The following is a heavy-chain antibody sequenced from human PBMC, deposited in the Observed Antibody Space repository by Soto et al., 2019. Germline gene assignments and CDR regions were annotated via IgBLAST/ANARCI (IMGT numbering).Heavy chain of an antibody. Sequence: QVQLVQSGAEVKKPGSSVKVSCKASGGTFNSYAIDWVRQAPGQGLEWMGGIIPIFGTTNYAQKLQGRVKLTADESTRTAYMELSTLRSEDTAVYYCARGTVTGSEYNYYYYGMDVCCQGTTVTVSS. D-gene: IGHD1-1*01. CDR3: ARGTVTGSEYNYYYYGMDV. CDR2: IIPIFGTT. CDR1: GGTFNSYA. J-gene: IGHJ6*02. V-gene: IGHV1-69*12.